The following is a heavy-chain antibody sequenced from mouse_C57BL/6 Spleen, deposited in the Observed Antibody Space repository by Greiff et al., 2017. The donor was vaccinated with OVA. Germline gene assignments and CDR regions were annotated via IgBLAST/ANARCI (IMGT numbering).Heavy chain of an antibody. CDR2: INYDGSST. D-gene: IGHD2-3*01. CDR3: ARGEIYDGYYGYFDV. J-gene: IGHJ1*03. V-gene: IGHV5-16*01. Sequence: EVQLVESEGGLVQPGSSMKLSCTASGFTFSDYYMAWVRQVPEKGLEWVANINYDGSSTYYLDSLKSRFIISRDNAKNILYLQMSSLKSEDTATYYCARGEIYDGYYGYFDVWGTGTTVTVSS. CDR1: GFTFSDYY.